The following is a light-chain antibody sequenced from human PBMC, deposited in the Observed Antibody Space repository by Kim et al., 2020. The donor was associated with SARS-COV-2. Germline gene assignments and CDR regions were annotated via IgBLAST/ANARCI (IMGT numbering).Light chain of an antibody. CDR2: DSS. Sequence: ASVGVRVTLTCRASEDIRDHLSWYQVTPGKAPKLLIYDSSNSETGVPLRFTGTGSGTDFAFTITSLQPEDFVTYYCQQYESLPITFAQGTRLEIK. V-gene: IGKV1-33*01. CDR1: EDIRDH. J-gene: IGKJ5*01. CDR3: QQYESLPIT.